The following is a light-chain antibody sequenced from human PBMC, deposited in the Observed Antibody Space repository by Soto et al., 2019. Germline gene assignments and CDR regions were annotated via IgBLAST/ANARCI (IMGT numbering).Light chain of an antibody. V-gene: IGLV2-14*01. CDR1: SSNVGTYNY. J-gene: IGLJ2*01. Sequence: QSALTQPASVSGYPGQSITISCTGTSSNVGTYNYVSWYQQYPGKAPKLMIYDVSNRPSGVYYRFSGSKSGNTASLTISGLQAEDEADYYCSSYTTGSTHVVFGGGTKVTVL. CDR3: SSYTTGSTHVV. CDR2: DVS.